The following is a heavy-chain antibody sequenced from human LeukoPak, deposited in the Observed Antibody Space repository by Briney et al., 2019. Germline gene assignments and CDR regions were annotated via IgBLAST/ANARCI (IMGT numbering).Heavy chain of an antibody. V-gene: IGHV1-2*02. CDR3: AREPRVVVPAASYYYYYYMDV. D-gene: IGHD2-2*01. CDR1: GYTFTGYY. Sequence: ASVKVSCKASGYTFTGYYMHWVRQATGQGLEWMGWINPNSGGTNYAQKFQGRVTMTRDTSISTAYLELSRLRSDDTAVYYCAREPRVVVPAASYYYYYYMDVWGKGTTVTVSS. J-gene: IGHJ6*03. CDR2: INPNSGGT.